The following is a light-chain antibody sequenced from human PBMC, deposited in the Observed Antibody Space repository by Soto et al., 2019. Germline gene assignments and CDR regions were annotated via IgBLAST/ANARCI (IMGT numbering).Light chain of an antibody. J-gene: IGLJ3*02. CDR3: SSYTTSSTLV. V-gene: IGLV2-14*01. Sequence: QSALTQPASVSGSPGQSITIACTGTNRDVGSYNLVSRYQQRPGEAPKLIISEVRNRPSGISYRFTGSKSGNTASLTISGLQAEDEADYYCSSYTTSSTLVFGGGTKVTVL. CDR1: NRDVGSYNL. CDR2: EVR.